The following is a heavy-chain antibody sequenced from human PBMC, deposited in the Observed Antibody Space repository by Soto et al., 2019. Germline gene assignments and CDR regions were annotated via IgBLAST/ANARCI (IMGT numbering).Heavy chain of an antibody. CDR1: GFTFDDYA. Sequence: GGSLRLSCAASGFTFDDYAMHWVRQAPGKGLEWVSGISWNSGSIGYADSVKGRFTISRDNAKNSLYLQMNSLRAEDTALYYCAKDIQFSSGWYVFDYWGQGTLVTVSS. J-gene: IGHJ4*02. D-gene: IGHD6-19*01. CDR3: AKDIQFSSGWYVFDY. V-gene: IGHV3-9*01. CDR2: ISWNSGSI.